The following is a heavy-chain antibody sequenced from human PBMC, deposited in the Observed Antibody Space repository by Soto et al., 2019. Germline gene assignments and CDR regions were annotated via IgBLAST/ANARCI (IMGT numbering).Heavy chain of an antibody. Sequence: GGSLRLSCAASGFTFSSYAMHWVRQAPGKGLEYVSAISSNGGSTYYADSVKGRFTISRDNSKNTLYLQMGSLRAEDMAVYYCARSQQWLVLYFDYWGQGTLVTSPQ. CDR3: ARSQQWLVLYFDY. J-gene: IGHJ4*02. CDR1: GFTFSSYA. V-gene: IGHV3-64*02. D-gene: IGHD6-19*01. CDR2: ISSNGGST.